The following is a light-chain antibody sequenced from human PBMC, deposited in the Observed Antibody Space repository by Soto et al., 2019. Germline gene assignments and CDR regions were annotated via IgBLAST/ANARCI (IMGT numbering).Light chain of an antibody. J-gene: IGKJ1*01. CDR2: KAS. Sequence: DIQMTQSPSTLSASVGDRVTITCRASQSINSWLAWYQQAPGKAPKLLIYKASSLESGVPSRFSGSGSGTEFTLTISSLQPDDFATYYCQHYNSYPPWTFGQGTKVEIE. V-gene: IGKV1-5*03. CDR3: QHYNSYPPWT. CDR1: QSINSW.